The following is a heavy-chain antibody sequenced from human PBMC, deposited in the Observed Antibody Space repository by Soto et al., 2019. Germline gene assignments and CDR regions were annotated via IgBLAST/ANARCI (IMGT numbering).Heavy chain of an antibody. D-gene: IGHD5-18*01. CDR2: ISSSSSYI. Sequence: KGLEWVSSISSSSSYIYYADPVKGRFTISRDNAKNSLYLQMNSLRAEDTAVYYCARDQPGYSYGYGLGYWGQGTLVTVSS. CDR3: ARDQPGYSYGYGLGY. J-gene: IGHJ4*02. V-gene: IGHV3-21*01.